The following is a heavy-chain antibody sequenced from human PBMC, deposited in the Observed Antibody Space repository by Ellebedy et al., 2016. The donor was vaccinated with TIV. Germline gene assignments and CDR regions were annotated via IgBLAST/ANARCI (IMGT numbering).Heavy chain of an antibody. D-gene: IGHD3-9*01. CDR1: GFNINNFP. V-gene: IGHV3-64D*06. CDR3: VKDRFYDILTGRLFDY. J-gene: IGHJ4*02. Sequence: PGGSLRLSCSASGFNINNFPIHWVRQAPGKGLEYVSGISIDGASTYYAGSVKGRFTISRDNSKNRLYLRMSSLRVEDTAVYYCVKDRFYDILTGRLFDYWGQGTLVTVSS. CDR2: ISIDGAST.